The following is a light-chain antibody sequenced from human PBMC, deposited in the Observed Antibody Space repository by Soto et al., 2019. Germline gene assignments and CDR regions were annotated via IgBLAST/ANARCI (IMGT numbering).Light chain of an antibody. J-gene: IGKJ5*01. CDR3: QQYNNWPPQIT. V-gene: IGKV3-15*01. CDR2: GAS. CDR1: QSFSSN. Sequence: EIVMTQSPATLSVSPGERATLSCRASQSFSSNLAWYQQKPCQAPRLLIYGASTRATGIPARFSGSGSGTEFTLTISSLQSEDFAVYYCQQYNNWPPQITFGQGTRLEIK.